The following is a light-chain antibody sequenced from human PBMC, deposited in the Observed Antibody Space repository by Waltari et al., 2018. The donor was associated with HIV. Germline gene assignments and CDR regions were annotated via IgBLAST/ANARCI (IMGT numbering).Light chain of an antibody. CDR1: STDVGNYNY. Sequence: QSALTQPRSVSGSPGQSVTISCTGTSTDVGNYNYVSWYQRHPDKAPKLMIFDVNRRPSGVPDRFSGSKSGDTASLTISGLQSEDEADYYCCSYTGSYTFVVFGGGTKLTV. V-gene: IGLV2-11*01. J-gene: IGLJ2*01. CDR3: CSYTGSYTFVV. CDR2: DVN.